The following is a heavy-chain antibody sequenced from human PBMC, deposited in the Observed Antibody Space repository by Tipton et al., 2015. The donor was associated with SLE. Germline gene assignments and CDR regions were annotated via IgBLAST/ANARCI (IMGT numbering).Heavy chain of an antibody. Sequence: TLSLTCSVSGYSISSGYHWGWIRQPPGKGLEWIGYISHGGGSNYNPSLKSRVTISIDTAKNQFSLKLTSVTAADTAVYYCARGMVTWRGAILGVDVWGQGTTVNVSS. CDR1: GYSISSGYH. CDR3: ARGMVTWRGAILGVDV. J-gene: IGHJ6*02. CDR2: ISHGGGS. V-gene: IGHV4-38-2*02. D-gene: IGHD2-21*02.